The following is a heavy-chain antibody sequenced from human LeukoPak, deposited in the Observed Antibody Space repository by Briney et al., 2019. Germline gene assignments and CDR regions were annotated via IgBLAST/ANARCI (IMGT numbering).Heavy chain of an antibody. CDR3: AGGDYYDSSGYLDNAFDI. CDR1: GASISSGGYF. V-gene: IGHV4-61*02. J-gene: IGHJ3*02. CDR2: IETSGST. Sequence: SETLSLTCTVSGASISSGGYFWSWIRQPAGKGVEWIGRIETSGSTNYNPSLKSRVTISVDTSKNQFSLKLSSVTAADTAVYYCAGGDYYDSSGYLDNAFDIWGQGTMVTVSS. D-gene: IGHD3-22*01.